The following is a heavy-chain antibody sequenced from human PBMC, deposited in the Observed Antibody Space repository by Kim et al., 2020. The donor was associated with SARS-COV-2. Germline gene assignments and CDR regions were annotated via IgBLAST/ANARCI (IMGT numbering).Heavy chain of an antibody. J-gene: IGHJ6*01. Sequence: ASVKVSCKASGYTFTSYGISWVRQAPGQGLEWMGWISAYNGNTNYAQKLQGRVTMTTDTSTSTAYMELRSLRSDDTAVYYCARDRATTVVTPDYYYGMDVWGQGTTVTVSS. D-gene: IGHD4-17*01. CDR2: ISAYNGNT. CDR3: ARDRATTVVTPDYYYGMDV. CDR1: GYTFTSYG. V-gene: IGHV1-18*04.